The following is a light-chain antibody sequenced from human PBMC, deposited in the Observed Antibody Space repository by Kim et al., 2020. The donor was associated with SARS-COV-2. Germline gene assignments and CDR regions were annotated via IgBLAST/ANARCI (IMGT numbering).Light chain of an antibody. CDR2: VVT. Sequence: GQPITISCTGTNRDSGGYSLVSWYQQHPGKAPQLMIYVVTKRPSGVSNRFSGSKSGNTASLTISGLQAEDEADYYCSSYTSSKTWVFGGGTQLTVL. CDR3: SSYTSSKTWV. CDR1: NRDSGGYSL. V-gene: IGLV2-14*03. J-gene: IGLJ3*02.